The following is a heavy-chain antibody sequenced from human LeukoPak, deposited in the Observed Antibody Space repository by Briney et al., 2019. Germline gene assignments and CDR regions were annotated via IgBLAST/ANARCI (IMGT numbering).Heavy chain of an antibody. Sequence: GGSLRLSCAASGFTFSSYWMSWVRQAPGKGLEWVANIKQDGSEKYYVDPVKGRFTISRDNAKNSLYLQMNSLRAEDTAVYYCARNYDFWSGYQEGGAFDIWGQGTMVTVSS. CDR1: GFTFSSYW. J-gene: IGHJ3*02. D-gene: IGHD3-3*01. CDR2: IKQDGSEK. CDR3: ARNYDFWSGYQEGGAFDI. V-gene: IGHV3-7*01.